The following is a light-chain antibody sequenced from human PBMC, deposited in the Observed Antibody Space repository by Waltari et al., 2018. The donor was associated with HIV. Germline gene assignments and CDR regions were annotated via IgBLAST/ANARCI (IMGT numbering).Light chain of an antibody. CDR2: EDN. CDR3: QSYDSSKGDWV. J-gene: IGLJ3*02. CDR1: SGSIASNY. Sequence: NFMLTQPPSVSESPGKTVTISCTRSSGSIASNYVQWYPQRPGSAPTTVIYEDNQRPSGVPDRFSGSIDSSSNSASLTISGLTTEDEADFYCQSYDSSKGDWVFGGGTKLTVL. V-gene: IGLV6-57*03.